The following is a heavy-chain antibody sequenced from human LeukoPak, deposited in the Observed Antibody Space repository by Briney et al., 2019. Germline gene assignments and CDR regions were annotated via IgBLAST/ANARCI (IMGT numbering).Heavy chain of an antibody. V-gene: IGHV3-21*01. D-gene: IGHD6-19*01. J-gene: IGHJ4*02. CDR2: ISSSSSYI. CDR3: ARDFRAVAGSFDY. Sequence: PGGSLRLSCAASGFTFSSYWMSWVRQAPGKGLEWVSSISSSSSYIYYADSVKGRFTISRDNAKNSLYLQMNSLRAEDTAVYYCARDFRAVAGSFDYWGQGTLVTVSS. CDR1: GFTFSSYW.